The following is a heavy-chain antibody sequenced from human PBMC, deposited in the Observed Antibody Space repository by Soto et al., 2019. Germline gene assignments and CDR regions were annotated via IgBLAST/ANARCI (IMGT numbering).Heavy chain of an antibody. J-gene: IGHJ4*02. CDR3: ARIPTPYYYDSGSLNSRGY. V-gene: IGHV3-21*01. CDR2: ISSSSSYI. Sequence: PGGSLRLSCAASGFTFSSYSMNWVRQAPGKGVEWVSSISSSSSYIYYADSVKGRFTISRDKAKNSLYLQMNSLRAEDTAVYYCARIPTPYYYDSGSLNSRGYWGQGTLVPVSS. D-gene: IGHD3-10*01. CDR1: GFTFSSYS.